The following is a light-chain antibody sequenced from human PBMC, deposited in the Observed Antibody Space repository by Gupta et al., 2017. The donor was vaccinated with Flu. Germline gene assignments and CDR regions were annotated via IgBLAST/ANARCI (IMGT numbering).Light chain of an antibody. J-gene: IGKJ1*01. CDR2: GAS. CDR3: QQYYNNPRT. Sequence: DIVMTPSPDSLAVSLDERATINCKSSKRVLYRCNNKNYLAWHQQKPGQPTKLLIYGASTRESGVPDRFSGSGSGTDFTLTISSLQAEDVAVYDCQQYYNNPRTFGQGTKVEIK. V-gene: IGKV4-1*01. CDR1: KRVLYRCNNKNY.